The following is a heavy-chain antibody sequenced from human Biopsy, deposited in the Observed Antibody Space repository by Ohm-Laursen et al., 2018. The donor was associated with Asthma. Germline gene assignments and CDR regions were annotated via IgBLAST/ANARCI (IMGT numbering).Heavy chain of an antibody. V-gene: IGHV1-69*04. J-gene: IGHJ4*02. CDR1: GGSFSNFA. D-gene: IGHD3-22*01. CDR2: ILTKFDLT. CDR3: ARSYDTDSYPVLVLDY. Sequence: VSSVTVSCKASGGSFSNFAFSWVRQAPGHGLEWMGTILTKFDLTSYAEKFQGRVTITADKSTSTTYMELSRLRSEDTAVYYCARSYDTDSYPVLVLDYWGQGTLVTVSS.